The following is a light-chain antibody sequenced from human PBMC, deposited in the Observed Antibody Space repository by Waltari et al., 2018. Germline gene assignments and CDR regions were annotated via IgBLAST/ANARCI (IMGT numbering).Light chain of an antibody. V-gene: IGKV2-30*02. CDR1: QSLVHSDGNNY. J-gene: IGKJ4*01. CDR2: KVS. CDR3: MQATHWPALT. Sequence: DVVMTQSPLSLPVTLGQPSSISCRSSQSLVHSDGNNYLTWFHQSPGQTPRPLIYKVSNRDSGVPDRFGGSGSGTDFTLQISRVEAEDVGVYYCMQATHWPALTYGGGTKVESK.